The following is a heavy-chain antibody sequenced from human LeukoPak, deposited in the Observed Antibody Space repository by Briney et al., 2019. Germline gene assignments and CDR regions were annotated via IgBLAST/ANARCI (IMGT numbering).Heavy chain of an antibody. V-gene: IGHV4-59*01. Sequence: SETLSLTCTVSGGSISSYYWSWIRQPPGKGLEWIGYIYYSGSTNYNPSLKSRVTISVDTSKNQFSLKLSSVTAADTAVYYCASGRWDIVEVPAFDYWGQGTLVTVSS. CDR2: IYYSGST. CDR3: ASGRWDIVEVPAFDY. D-gene: IGHD2-2*01. J-gene: IGHJ4*02. CDR1: GGSISSYY.